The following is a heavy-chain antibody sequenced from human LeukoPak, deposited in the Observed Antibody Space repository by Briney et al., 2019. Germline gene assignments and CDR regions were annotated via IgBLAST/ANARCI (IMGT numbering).Heavy chain of an antibody. CDR1: GFTFDDYA. CDR3: GLGYCSSTSCYTDYDY. CDR2: ISWNRGSI. V-gene: IGHV3-9*01. D-gene: IGHD2-2*02. Sequence: GRSLRLSCVASGFTFDDYALHWVRQAPGKGLEWVSGISWNRGSIDYADSVKGRFTISRDNAKNSLYLQMNSLRAEDTALYYCGLGYCSSTSCYTDYDYWGQGTLVTVSS. J-gene: IGHJ4*02.